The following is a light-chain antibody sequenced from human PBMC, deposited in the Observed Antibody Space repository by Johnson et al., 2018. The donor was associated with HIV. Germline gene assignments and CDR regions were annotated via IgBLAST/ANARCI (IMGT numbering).Light chain of an antibody. CDR3: GTWDSSLILYV. V-gene: IGLV1-51*01. CDR1: SSNIGNNY. J-gene: IGLJ1*01. Sequence: QSVLTQPPSVSAAPGQKVTISCSGSSSNIGNNYVSWYQQVPGAAPKLLIYDNGKRPSGIPDRFSGSKSGTSATLGITGLQTGDEADYYCGTWDSSLILYVCGTGTKVTVL. CDR2: DNG.